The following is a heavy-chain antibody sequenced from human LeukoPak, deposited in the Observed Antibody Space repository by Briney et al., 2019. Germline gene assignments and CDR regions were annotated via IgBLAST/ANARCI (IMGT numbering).Heavy chain of an antibody. CDR1: GFIFSTYW. J-gene: IGHJ4*02. D-gene: IGHD7-27*01. V-gene: IGHV3-7*01. Sequence: GGSLRLSCAASGFIFSTYWMIWVRQAPGKGLEWVATIKYDGDEKFYVDSVTGRFTISRDNAKNSLYLQMNSLTAEDTAVYYCVRESFSRGDFNWGQGTLVSVSS. CDR2: IKYDGDEK. CDR3: VRESFSRGDFN.